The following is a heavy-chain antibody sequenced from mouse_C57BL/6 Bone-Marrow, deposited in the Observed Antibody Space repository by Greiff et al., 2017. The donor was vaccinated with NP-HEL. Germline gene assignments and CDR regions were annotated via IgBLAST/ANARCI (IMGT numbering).Heavy chain of an antibody. CDR2: IYPGDGDT. CDR1: GYAFSSYW. D-gene: IGHD3-2*02. J-gene: IGHJ4*01. CDR3: ARRGSGYGGAMDY. V-gene: IGHV1-80*01. Sequence: QVQLKESGAELVKHGASVKISCKASGYAFSSYWMNWVKQRPGKGLEWIGQIYPGDGDTNYNGKFKGKATLTADKSSSKAYMQLSSLTSEDSAVYFCARRGSGYGGAMDYWGQGTSVTVSS.